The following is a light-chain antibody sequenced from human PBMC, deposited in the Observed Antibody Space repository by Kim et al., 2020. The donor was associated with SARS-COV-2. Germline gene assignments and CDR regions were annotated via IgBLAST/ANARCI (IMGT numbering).Light chain of an antibody. CDR2: LEGSGSY. J-gene: IGLJ3*02. CDR3: ETWDSNTLV. V-gene: IGLV4-60*03. Sequence: SSVKTPCTLCSGNSSYIIAWHQQQPGKAPRYLMKLEGSGSYNKGSGVPDRFSGSSSGADRYLTISNLQSEDEADYYCETWDSNTLVFGGGTKLTVL. CDR1: SGNSSYI.